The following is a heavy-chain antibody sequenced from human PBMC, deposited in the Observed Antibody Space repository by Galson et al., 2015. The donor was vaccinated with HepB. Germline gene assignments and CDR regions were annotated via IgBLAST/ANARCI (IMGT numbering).Heavy chain of an antibody. CDR3: AGAPVLSGRDWFDP. V-gene: IGHV3-21*01. J-gene: IGHJ5*02. D-gene: IGHD3-16*02. CDR2: ISSSSSYI. Sequence: SLRLSCAASGFTFSSYSMNWVRQAPGKGLEWVSSISSSSSYIYYADSVKGRFTISRDNAKNSLYLQMNSLRAEDTAVYYCAGAPVLSGRDWFDPWGQGTLVTVSS. CDR1: GFTFSSYS.